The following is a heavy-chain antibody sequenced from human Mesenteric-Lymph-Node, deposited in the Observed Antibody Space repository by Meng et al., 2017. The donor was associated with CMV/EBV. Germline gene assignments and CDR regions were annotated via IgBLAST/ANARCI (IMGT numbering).Heavy chain of an antibody. D-gene: IGHD6-19*01. CDR1: GGSISSGLYY. CDR3: ARDWGSSGNWFDP. J-gene: IGHJ5*02. Sequence: SETLSLTCTVSGGSISSGLYYWGWIRQPPGKGLEWIGSIHYSGSTDHNPPLKRRVTISLNTSENQVSLRLTSVTAADTALYYCARDWGSSGNWFDPWGQGTLVTVSS. CDR2: IHYSGST. V-gene: IGHV4-39*07.